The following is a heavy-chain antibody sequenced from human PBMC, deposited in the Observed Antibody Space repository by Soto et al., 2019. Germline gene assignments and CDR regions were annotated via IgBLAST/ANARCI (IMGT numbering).Heavy chain of an antibody. CDR3: ARYYYDSSPYGGFDY. J-gene: IGHJ4*02. V-gene: IGHV3-7*04. CDR2: IKQDGSEK. Sequence: PGGSLRLSCAASGFTFSSYWMSWVRQAPGKGLEWVANIKQDGSEKYYVDSVKGRFTISRDNAKNSLYLQMNSLRAEDTAVYYCARYYYDSSPYGGFDYWGQGTLVTVSS. D-gene: IGHD3-22*01. CDR1: GFTFSSYW.